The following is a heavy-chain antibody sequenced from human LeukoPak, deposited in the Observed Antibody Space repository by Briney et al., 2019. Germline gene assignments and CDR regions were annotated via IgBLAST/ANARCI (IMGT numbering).Heavy chain of an antibody. Sequence: PGGSLRLSCAASGFTFSSFAMHWVRQAPGKGLDWVTFISYDGSTEYYADSVKGRFTISRDNSKNTVYLQMNSLRAEDTAVYYCARVVPGQTTDYWGQGTLVTVSS. CDR2: ISYDGSTE. J-gene: IGHJ4*02. D-gene: IGHD1-14*01. CDR1: GFTFSSFA. V-gene: IGHV3-30-3*01. CDR3: ARVVPGQTTDY.